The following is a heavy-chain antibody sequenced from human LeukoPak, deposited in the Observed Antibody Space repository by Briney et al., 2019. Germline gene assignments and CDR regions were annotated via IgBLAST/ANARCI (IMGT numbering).Heavy chain of an antibody. V-gene: IGHV4-39*01. CDR2: IYYSGNT. CDR1: GGSISSHTYY. J-gene: IGHJ4*02. CDR3: ARHDAAAVVEY. Sequence: SDTLSLTCTVSGGSISSHTYYWGWIRQAPGKGLEWIGSIYYSGNTYYNPSLKSRVTISVDTSKNQLSLELRSVIAAVYYCARHDAAAVVEYWGQGTLVTVSS. D-gene: IGHD6-19*01.